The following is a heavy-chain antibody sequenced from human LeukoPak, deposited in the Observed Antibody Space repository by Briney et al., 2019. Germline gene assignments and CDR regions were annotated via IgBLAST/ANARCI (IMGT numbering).Heavy chain of an antibody. J-gene: IGHJ5*02. CDR1: GYSISSGYY. CDR3: ARGTYSGSYYYWFDP. D-gene: IGHD1-26*01. Sequence: PSETLSLTCTVSGYSISSGYYWGWIRQPPGKGLEWIGEINHSGSTNYNPSLKSRVTISVDTSKNQFSLKLSSVTAADTAVYYCARGTYSGSYYYWFDPWGQGTLVTVSS. V-gene: IGHV4-38-2*02. CDR2: INHSGST.